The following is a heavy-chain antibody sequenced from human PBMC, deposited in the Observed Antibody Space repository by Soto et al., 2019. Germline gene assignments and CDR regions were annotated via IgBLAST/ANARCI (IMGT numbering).Heavy chain of an antibody. CDR2: INSDGSST. CDR1: GFTLRDYW. V-gene: IGHV3-74*01. D-gene: IGHD6-19*01. CDR3: ARDPAPSGLYDS. J-gene: IGHJ5*01. Sequence: PGGSLRLSCAASGFTLRDYWMHWVRQAPGKGLVWVSRINSDGSSTTYADSVKGRFIISRDSAKNTLYLQMNSLRAEDTALYYCARDPAPSGLYDSWCQGTQVTVSS.